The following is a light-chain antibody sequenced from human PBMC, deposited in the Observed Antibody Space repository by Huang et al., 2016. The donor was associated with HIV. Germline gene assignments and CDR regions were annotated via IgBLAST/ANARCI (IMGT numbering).Light chain of an antibody. CDR2: LGS. CDR3: MQALQTIT. CDR1: QSLLHSNGYNY. V-gene: IGKV2-28*01. J-gene: IGKJ5*01. Sequence: DIVMTQSPLSLPVNPGEPASISCRSSQSLLHSNGYNYLDWYLQKPGQSPQLLIYLGSNRASGVPDRVSGSGSGTDFTLKISRVEAEDVGVYYCMQALQTITFGQGTRLEIE.